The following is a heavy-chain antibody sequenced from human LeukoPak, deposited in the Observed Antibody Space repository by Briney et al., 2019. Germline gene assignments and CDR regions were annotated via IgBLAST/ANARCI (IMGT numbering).Heavy chain of an antibody. CDR3: ARAPTYCTNGVRYNSRFDY. Sequence: PGGSLRLSCAASGFTFSSYWMSWVRQAPGKGLEWVANIKQDGSEKYYVDSVKGRFTISRDNAKNSLYLQMNSLRAEDTAVYYCARAPTYCTNGVRYNSRFDYWGQGTLVTVSS. D-gene: IGHD2-8*01. J-gene: IGHJ4*02. V-gene: IGHV3-7*01. CDR2: IKQDGSEK. CDR1: GFTFSSYW.